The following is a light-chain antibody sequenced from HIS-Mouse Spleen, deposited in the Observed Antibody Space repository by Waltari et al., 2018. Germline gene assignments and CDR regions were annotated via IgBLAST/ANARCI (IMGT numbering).Light chain of an antibody. CDR3: QQRSNWHLT. CDR2: DAS. J-gene: IGKJ4*01. CDR1: KSVSSY. V-gene: IGKV3-11*01. Sequence: EIVLTQSPATLSLSPGERATLSCRASKSVSSYLAWYQQKPGQAPRLLIYDASNRATGIPARFSGSGSGTDFTLTISSLEPEDFAVYYCQQRSNWHLTFGGGTKVEIK.